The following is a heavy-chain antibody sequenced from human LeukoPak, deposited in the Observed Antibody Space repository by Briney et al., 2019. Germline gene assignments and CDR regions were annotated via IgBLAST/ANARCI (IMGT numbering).Heavy chain of an antibody. D-gene: IGHD1-26*01. V-gene: IGHV3-23*01. CDR1: GFTFSSYA. CDR3: AKAGSLDLYYYYYMDV. CDR2: LSGSGGGT. Sequence: GGSLRLSCAASGFTFSSYAMSWVRQAPGKGLEWVSALSGSGGGTYYADSVKGRFTISRDNSKNTLYLQMNSLRAEDTAVYYCAKAGSLDLYYYYYMDVWGKGTTVTVSS. J-gene: IGHJ6*03.